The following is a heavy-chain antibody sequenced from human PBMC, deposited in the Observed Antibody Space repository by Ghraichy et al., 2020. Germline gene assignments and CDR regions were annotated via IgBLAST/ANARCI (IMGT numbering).Heavy chain of an antibody. CDR1: GFTFSSRW. Sequence: SCTASGFTFSSRWMAWLRQPPGKGLEWVANIKEDGSETYCVDSVKGRFTISRDNAKNSLYLQMNGLRAEDTAVYYCVRDYNWSYDYWGLGTLVIVSS. V-gene: IGHV3-7*03. J-gene: IGHJ4*02. D-gene: IGHD1-26*01. CDR2: IKEDGSET. CDR3: VRDYNWSYDY.